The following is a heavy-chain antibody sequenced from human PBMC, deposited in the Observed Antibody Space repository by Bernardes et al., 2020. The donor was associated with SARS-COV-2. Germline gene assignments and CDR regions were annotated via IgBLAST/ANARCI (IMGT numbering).Heavy chain of an antibody. Sequence: GGSLRLSCVASGFTVSTNYMSWVRQAPGKGPEWVSVIYPGGNTYSADSLKGRFSISRDNSKNTMFLQMNRLTTEDTAVYYCVRDYPDPADWGQGTLVTVSS. CDR1: GFTVSTNY. V-gene: IGHV3-66*01. CDR3: VRDYPDPAD. J-gene: IGHJ4*02. D-gene: IGHD6-13*01. CDR2: IYPGGNT.